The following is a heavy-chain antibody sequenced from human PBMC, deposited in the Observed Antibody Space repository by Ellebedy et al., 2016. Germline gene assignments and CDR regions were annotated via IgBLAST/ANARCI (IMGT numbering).Heavy chain of an antibody. CDR3: ARDNGQFPYRRTYHALDV. CDR1: GGSVTSRDSY. V-gene: IGHV4-61*08. D-gene: IGHD2-8*01. CDR2: IYEGANI. J-gene: IGHJ6*02. Sequence: SETLSLTXTVSGGSVTSRDSYWTWVRQPTGRSLEWIAFIYEGANINPRPSLKSRVSLSVDTSKNQFSLHLKSVTADDTAVYFCARDNGQFPYRRTYHALDVWGQGIRVTVSS.